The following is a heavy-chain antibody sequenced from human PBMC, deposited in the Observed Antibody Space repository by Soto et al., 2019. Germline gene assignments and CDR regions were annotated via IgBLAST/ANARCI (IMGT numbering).Heavy chain of an antibody. V-gene: IGHV4-30-4*01. J-gene: IGHJ5*02. CDR1: GGSISSGVYY. Sequence: PSETLSLTCTVSGGSISSGVYYWSWIRQPPGKGLEWIGYIYHSGSTYYNPSLKSRVTVSVDTSNNQFSLKLSSVTAADTAVYFCARAMDLASSYNWFDPWGQGTLVTVSS. CDR2: IYHSGST. D-gene: IGHD2-2*03. CDR3: ARAMDLASSYNWFDP.